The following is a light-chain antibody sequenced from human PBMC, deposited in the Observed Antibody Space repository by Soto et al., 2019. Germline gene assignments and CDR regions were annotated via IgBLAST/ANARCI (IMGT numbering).Light chain of an antibody. J-gene: IGKJ5*01. Sequence: EIVMTQSPDTLSPSPGQRATLSCRASVSVRTDLAWYQQKPGQAPRLLIYGASTRAAGVPVRFSGSGSGSEFTLTIDTLQSEDFAVYYCQQRHMWPITFGQGTRLEIK. CDR3: QQRHMWPIT. V-gene: IGKV3-15*01. CDR1: VSVRTD. CDR2: GAS.